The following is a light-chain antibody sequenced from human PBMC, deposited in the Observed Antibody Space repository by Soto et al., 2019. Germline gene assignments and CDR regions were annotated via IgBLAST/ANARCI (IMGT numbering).Light chain of an antibody. J-gene: IGKJ3*01. V-gene: IGKV1-12*01. CDR1: QGISSW. CDR2: AAS. Sequence: DIQMTQSPSSVSASVGDRVTITCRASQGISSWLAWYQQKPGKAPKLLIYAASSLQGGAPSRFGGGGSGTDFTLTISSLQPEGFASYHWQQANSCPAFGPGTKVASK. CDR3: QQANSCPA.